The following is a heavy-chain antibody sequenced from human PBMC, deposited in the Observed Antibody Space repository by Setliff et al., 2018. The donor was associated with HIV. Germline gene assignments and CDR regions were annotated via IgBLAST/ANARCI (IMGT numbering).Heavy chain of an antibody. CDR3: AKDRWFSRGYSTTWVEGPFDY. CDR2: IRSKAYGGTT. J-gene: IGHJ4*02. Sequence: GGSLRLSCTASGFTFGDYAMSWVRQAPGKGLEWVGFIRSKAYGGTTEYAASVKGRFTISRDDSKSIAYLQMDSLRAEDTALFYCAKDRWFSRGYSTTWVEGPFDYWGQGTLVTVSS. D-gene: IGHD5-18*01. CDR1: GFTFGDYA. V-gene: IGHV3-49*04.